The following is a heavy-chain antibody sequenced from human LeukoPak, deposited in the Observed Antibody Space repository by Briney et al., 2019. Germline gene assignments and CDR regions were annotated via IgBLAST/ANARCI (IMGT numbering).Heavy chain of an antibody. CDR3: ARQYIDILTGYHRGELYWYFDL. Sequence: SETLSLTCTVSGDSISSSNYYWGWIRQPPGKGLEWVGSIYYSGSTYYNPSLKSRVTISIDTTKNQFSLKLSSVTAADTAVYYCARQYIDILTGYHRGELYWYFDLWGRGTLVTVSS. D-gene: IGHD3-9*01. V-gene: IGHV4-39*07. J-gene: IGHJ2*01. CDR2: IYYSGST. CDR1: GDSISSSNYY.